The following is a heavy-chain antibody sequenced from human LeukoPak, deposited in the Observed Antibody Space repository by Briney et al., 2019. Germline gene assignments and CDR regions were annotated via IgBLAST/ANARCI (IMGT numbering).Heavy chain of an antibody. D-gene: IGHD5-12*01. CDR1: AGSISSSSYY. CDR3: ARLVATIRDLDY. Sequence: SETLSLTCTVSAGSISSSSYYWGWIRQPPGKGLEWIGSIYYSGSTYYNPSLKSAVTISVDTSKNQFSLKLSSVTAADTAVYYCARLVATIRDLDYWGQGTLVTVSS. CDR2: IYYSGST. J-gene: IGHJ4*02. V-gene: IGHV4-39*01.